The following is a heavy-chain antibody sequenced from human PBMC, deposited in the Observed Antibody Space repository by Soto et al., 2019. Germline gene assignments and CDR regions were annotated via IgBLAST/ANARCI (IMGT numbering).Heavy chain of an antibody. CDR3: VRGGGSLVHLSGLEF. CDR1: GFTFRQYG. D-gene: IGHD6-19*01. CDR2: IFYDGTEQ. V-gene: IGHV3-33*01. Sequence: QVQLVESGGGVFQPGTSLRLSCAASGFTFRQYGMHWVRQAPGKGLEWVAVIFYDGTEQYYADSVKGRFAISRDNPGNMVYLQMNSLRAEDTGVYYCVRGGGSLVHLSGLEFWGLGTTVVVSS. J-gene: IGHJ3*01.